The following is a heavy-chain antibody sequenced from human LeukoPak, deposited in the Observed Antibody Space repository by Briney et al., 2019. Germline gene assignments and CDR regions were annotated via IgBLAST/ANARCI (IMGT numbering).Heavy chain of an antibody. CDR2: ISYDGSNK. J-gene: IGHJ4*02. Sequence: GGSLRLSCAASGFTFSSYAMHWVRQAPGKGLEWVAVISYDGSNKYYADSVKGRFTISRDNSKNTLYLQMNSLRAEDTAVYYCARDSEQLKDFDYWGQGTLVTVSS. V-gene: IGHV3-30-3*01. CDR3: ARDSEQLKDFDY. CDR1: GFTFSSYA. D-gene: IGHD6-6*01.